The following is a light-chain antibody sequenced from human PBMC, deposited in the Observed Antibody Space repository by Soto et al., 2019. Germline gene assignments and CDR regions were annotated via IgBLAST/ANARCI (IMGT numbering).Light chain of an antibody. CDR1: RSVSIN. V-gene: IGKV3-15*01. CDR3: QQYNGWPLT. J-gene: IGKJ4*01. CDR2: GAS. Sequence: VMTQSPATVSVSPGERTTLSCRASRSVSINLAWYQQKPGLAPRLLIYGASTRATGIPDRFSGSGSGTDFTLTISSLQAEDFAVYYCQQYNGWPLTFGGGTKVDIK.